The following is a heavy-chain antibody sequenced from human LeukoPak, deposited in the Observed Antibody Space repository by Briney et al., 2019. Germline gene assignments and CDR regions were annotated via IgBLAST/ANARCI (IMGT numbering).Heavy chain of an antibody. D-gene: IGHD6-13*01. Sequence: SETLSLTCTVSGGSISSSSYYWGWIRQPPGKGLEWIGSIYYSGSTNYNPSLKSRVTISVDTSKNQFSLKLSSVTAADTAVYYCARAGYSRGDYWGQGTLVTVSS. J-gene: IGHJ4*02. CDR1: GGSISSSSYY. V-gene: IGHV4-39*07. CDR3: ARAGYSRGDY. CDR2: IYYSGST.